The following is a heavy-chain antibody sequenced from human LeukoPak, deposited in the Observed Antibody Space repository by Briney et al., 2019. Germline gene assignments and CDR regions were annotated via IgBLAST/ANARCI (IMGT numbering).Heavy chain of an antibody. CDR1: GLTFSSYW. D-gene: IGHD4-11*01. Sequence: GGSLRLSCAASGLTFSSYWMSWVRQAPGKGLEWVANINQDGSEKYYVDSVKGRFTISRDSAKNSLYLQMNSLRAEDTAVYYCARDLDYNFDYWGQGTLVTVSS. CDR3: ARDLDYNFDY. V-gene: IGHV3-7*01. J-gene: IGHJ4*02. CDR2: INQDGSEK.